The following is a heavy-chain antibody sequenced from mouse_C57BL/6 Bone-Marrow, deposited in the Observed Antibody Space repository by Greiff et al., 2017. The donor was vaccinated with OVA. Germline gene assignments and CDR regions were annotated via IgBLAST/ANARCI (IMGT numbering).Heavy chain of an antibody. V-gene: IGHV1-50*01. J-gene: IGHJ3*01. CDR2: IDPSDSYT. CDR1: GYTFTSYW. CDR3: ARGCAWFAY. Sequence: VKLQQPGAELVKPGASVKLSCKASGYTFTSYWMQWVKQRPGQGLEWIGEIDPSDSYTNYNQKFKGKATLTVDTSSSTAYMQLSSLTSEDSAVYYCARGCAWFAYWGQGTLVTVSA.